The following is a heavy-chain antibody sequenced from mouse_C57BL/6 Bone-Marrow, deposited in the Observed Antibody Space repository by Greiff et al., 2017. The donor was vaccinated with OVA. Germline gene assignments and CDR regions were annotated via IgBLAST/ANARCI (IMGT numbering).Heavy chain of an antibody. CDR1: GFTFTSYG. CDR3: ARCYYGSSHWYFDV. D-gene: IGHD1-1*01. J-gene: IGHJ1*03. Sequence: VQRVESGAELARPGASVKLSCKASGFTFTSYGISWVKQRTGQGLEWIGEIYPRSGNTYYNEKFKGKATLTADKSSSTAYMELRSLTSEDSAVYFCARCYYGSSHWYFDVWGTGTTVTVSS. V-gene: IGHV1-81*01. CDR2: IYPRSGNT.